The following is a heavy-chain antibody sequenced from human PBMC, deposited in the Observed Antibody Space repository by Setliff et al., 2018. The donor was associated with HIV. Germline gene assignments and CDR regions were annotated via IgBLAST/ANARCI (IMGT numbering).Heavy chain of an antibody. D-gene: IGHD7-27*01. CDR1: GRSLSGYY. CDR3: ARGVPVDSNFNSRFMDV. V-gene: IGHV4-34*01. J-gene: IGHJ6*04. Sequence: SETLSLTCAVYGRSLSGYYWSWIRQPPGKGLEWIGEINQSGSTNYNPSLKSRVTISVDTSKNQFSLKLSSVTAADTAVYYCARGVPVDSNFNSRFMDVWGKGTTVTVSS. CDR2: INQSGST.